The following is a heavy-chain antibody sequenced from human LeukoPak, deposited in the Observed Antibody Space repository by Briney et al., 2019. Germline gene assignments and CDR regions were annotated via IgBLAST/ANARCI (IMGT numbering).Heavy chain of an antibody. J-gene: IGHJ4*02. CDR2: VSNSGDYI. CDR3: ARDLTAAAGTG. Sequence: PGGSLRLSCAASGFTFSDSYMTWIRQAPGKGLEWVSSVSNSGDYIHYADSVKGRFTISRDNSKNSLYLQMNSLRAEDTAVYYCARDLTAAAGTGWGQGTLVTVSS. V-gene: IGHV3-11*06. CDR1: GFTFSDSY. D-gene: IGHD6-13*01.